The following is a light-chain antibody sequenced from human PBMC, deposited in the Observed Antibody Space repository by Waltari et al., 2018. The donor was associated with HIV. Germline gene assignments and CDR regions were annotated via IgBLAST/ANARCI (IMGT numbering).Light chain of an antibody. J-gene: IGLJ2*01. CDR1: GPNPGAGYA. V-gene: IGLV1-40*01. CDR2: GDS. Sequence: QSVLTQPPSVSGAHGRRSPISAPGTGPNPGAGYAAPWYQQLPGTAPKLTIYGDSHRPSGVPDRFSGSKSGTSASLAITGLQAVDEADYYCQSYDSSLSGWVFGGGTKLTVL. CDR3: QSYDSSLSGWV.